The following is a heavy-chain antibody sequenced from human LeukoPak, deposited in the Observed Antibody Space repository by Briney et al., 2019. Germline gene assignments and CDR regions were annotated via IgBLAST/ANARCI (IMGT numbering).Heavy chain of an antibody. CDR3: ARLVKKAFGMDV. Sequence: PSETLFLTCTVSGDSISSYYRSWIRQPPGEGLEWIGYIYYSGSTNYNPSLKSRVTLSVDTSKKQFSLMLSSVTAADTAVYYCARLVKKAFGMDVWGQGTTVTVSS. V-gene: IGHV4-59*08. D-gene: IGHD2-2*01. CDR2: IYYSGST. J-gene: IGHJ6*02. CDR1: GDSISSYY.